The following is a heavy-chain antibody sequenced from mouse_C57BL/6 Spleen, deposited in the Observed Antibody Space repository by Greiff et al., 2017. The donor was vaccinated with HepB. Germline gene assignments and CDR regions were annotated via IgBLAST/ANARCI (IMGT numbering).Heavy chain of an antibody. V-gene: IGHV5-4*01. Sequence: DVHLVESGGGLVKPGGSLKLSCAASGFTFSSYAMSWVRQTPEKRLEWVATISDGGSYTYYPDNVKGRFTISRDNAKNNLYLQMSHLKSEDTAMYYCARDGVPWGYFDVWGTGTTVTVAS. CDR3: ARDGVPWGYFDV. CDR1: GFTFSSYA. CDR2: ISDGGSYT. J-gene: IGHJ1*03.